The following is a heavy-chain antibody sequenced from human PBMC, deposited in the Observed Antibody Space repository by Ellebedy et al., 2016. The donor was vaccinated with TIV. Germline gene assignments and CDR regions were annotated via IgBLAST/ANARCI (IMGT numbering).Heavy chain of an antibody. CDR2: IGQSENDK. CDR1: GLIFSNYQ. CDR3: ARARGFDH. V-gene: IGHV3-48*03. J-gene: IGHJ4*02. Sequence: GESLKISXAASGLIFSNYQFNWVRQAPGKGLEWLSFIGQSENDKHYADSVKGRFTISRDNAKNSLYLQMNSLRAEDTAVYYCARARGFDHWGQGTLVTVSS.